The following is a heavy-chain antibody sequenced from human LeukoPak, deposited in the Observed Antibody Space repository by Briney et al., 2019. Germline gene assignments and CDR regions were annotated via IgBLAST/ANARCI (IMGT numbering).Heavy chain of an antibody. CDR2: IYYSGST. J-gene: IGHJ4*02. D-gene: IGHD2-15*01. Sequence: PSETLSLTCTVSGYSISSGYYWSWIRQPPGKGLEWIGYIYYSGSTNYNPSLKSRVTISVDTSKNQFSLKLSSVTAADTAVYYCATMTCSGGSCPIGYWGQGTLVTVSS. CDR3: ATMTCSGGSCPIGY. V-gene: IGHV4-38-2*02. CDR1: GYSISSGYY.